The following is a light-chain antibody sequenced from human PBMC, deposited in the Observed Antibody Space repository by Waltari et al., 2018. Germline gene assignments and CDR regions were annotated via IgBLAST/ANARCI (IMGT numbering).Light chain of an antibody. CDR3: CSYAGSYAWV. J-gene: IGLJ3*02. CDR2: DVS. Sequence: QSALTQPRSVSGSPGQSVTISCTGTSSDIGGCNYVSWYQQHPGKAPKLMIYDVSARPSGVPDRFYGSTSGNTSPLTISGLQAEDEADYYCCSYAGSYAWVFGGGTKVTVL. CDR1: SSDIGGCNY. V-gene: IGLV2-11*01.